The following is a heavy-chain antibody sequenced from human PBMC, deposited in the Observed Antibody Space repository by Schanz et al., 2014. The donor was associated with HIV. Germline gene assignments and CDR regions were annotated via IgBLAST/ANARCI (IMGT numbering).Heavy chain of an antibody. CDR2: MNQDGSRK. CDR1: GFTFSSYW. D-gene: IGHD3-22*01. V-gene: IGHV3-7*01. CDR3: VHDDSDNDGFDM. Sequence: EVQLVESGGGLVQPGGSLRLSCAASGFTFSSYWRTWVRQAPGTGLEMVANMNQDGSRKYYVDSVKGRFTISRDNAANSLFLQMNSLRAEDTAVYYCVHDDSDNDGFDMWGQGTMVTVSS. J-gene: IGHJ3*02.